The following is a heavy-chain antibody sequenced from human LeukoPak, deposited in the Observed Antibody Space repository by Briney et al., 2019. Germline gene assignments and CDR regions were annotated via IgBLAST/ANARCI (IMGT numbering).Heavy chain of an antibody. D-gene: IGHD3-3*01. CDR1: GFTFSSYA. CDR3: AKVGNYDFWSGYADY. V-gene: IGHV3-23*01. Sequence: GGSLRLSCAASGFTFSSYAMSWVRQAPGKGLEWVSAISGSGGSTYYADSVKGRFTISRDNSKNTLYLQMNSLRAEDTAVYYCAKVGNYDFWSGYADYWGQGTLVTVSS. J-gene: IGHJ4*02. CDR2: ISGSGGST.